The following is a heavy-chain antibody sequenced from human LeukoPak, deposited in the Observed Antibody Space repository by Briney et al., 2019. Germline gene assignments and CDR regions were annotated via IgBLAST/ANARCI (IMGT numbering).Heavy chain of an antibody. J-gene: IGHJ5*02. Sequence: GASVKVSCKASGGTFSSYAINWVRQAPGQGLEWMGGIIPLFGTPNYARKFQGRVTIITDESTSTVYMELSSLRSEDTAVHYCARGGRRTSNRNTWFDPWGRGTLVTVSS. CDR1: GGTFSSYA. D-gene: IGHD4-11*01. V-gene: IGHV1-69*05. CDR2: IIPLFGTP. CDR3: ARGGRRTSNRNTWFDP.